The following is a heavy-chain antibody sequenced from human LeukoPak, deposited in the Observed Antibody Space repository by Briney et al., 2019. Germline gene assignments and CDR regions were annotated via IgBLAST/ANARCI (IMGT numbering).Heavy chain of an antibody. D-gene: IGHD3-16*01. Sequence: ASVKVSCKASGYTFGTHWMHWVRQAPGQGLEWMGIINPSGDFRSYAQKFQGRITVTRDMSTRTVYMELSDLRPEDTAVYYCAKDRARTRLWGNESIDYWGQGTLVTVSS. J-gene: IGHJ4*02. CDR1: GYTFGTHW. CDR2: INPSGDFR. V-gene: IGHV1-46*01. CDR3: AKDRARTRLWGNESIDY.